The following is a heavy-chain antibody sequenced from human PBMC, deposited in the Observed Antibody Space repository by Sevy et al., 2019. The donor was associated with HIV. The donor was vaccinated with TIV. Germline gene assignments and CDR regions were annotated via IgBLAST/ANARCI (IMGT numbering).Heavy chain of an antibody. D-gene: IGHD3-10*01. CDR3: GREMISMVPGVPDAFDI. CDR2: INSDGSNT. J-gene: IGHJ3*02. V-gene: IGHV3-74*01. CDR1: GFTFSTYW. Sequence: GGSPRLSCAASGFTFSTYWMHWVRQVPGKGLVWVSRINSDGSNTNYADSVKGRFTTSRDNAKNTVYLQMNSLRADDTALYFCGREMISMVPGVPDAFDIWGHGTMVTVSS.